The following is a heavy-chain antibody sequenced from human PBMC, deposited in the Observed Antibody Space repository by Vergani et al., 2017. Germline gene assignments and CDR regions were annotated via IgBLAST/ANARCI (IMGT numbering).Heavy chain of an antibody. CDR1: GGSFSGYY. V-gene: IGHV4-34*01. CDR3: ARKVRGYDFWSGYYEY. J-gene: IGHJ4*02. D-gene: IGHD3-3*01. CDR2: INHSGST. Sequence: QVQLQQWGAGLLKPSETLSLTCAVYGGSFSGYYWSWIRQPPGKGLEWIGEINHSGSTNYNPSLKSRVTISVDTSKNQFSLKLSSVTAADTAVYYCARKVRGYDFWSGYYEYWGQGTLVTVSS.